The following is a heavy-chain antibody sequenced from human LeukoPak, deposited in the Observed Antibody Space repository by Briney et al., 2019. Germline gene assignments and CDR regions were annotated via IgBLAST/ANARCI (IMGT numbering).Heavy chain of an antibody. D-gene: IGHD3-10*01. CDR2: ISGSGGGT. Sequence: GGSLRLSCAASGFTFTSYGMSWVRQAPGKGLEWVSAISGSGGGTYYADSVKGRFTISRDNSKNTLYLQMNSLRAEDTAVYYCAKGVVWVGQNYFDFWGQGTLVTVSS. J-gene: IGHJ4*02. CDR1: GFTFTSYG. V-gene: IGHV3-23*01. CDR3: AKGVVWVGQNYFDF.